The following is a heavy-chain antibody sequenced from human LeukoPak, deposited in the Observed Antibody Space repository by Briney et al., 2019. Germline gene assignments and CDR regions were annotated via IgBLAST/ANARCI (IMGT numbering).Heavy chain of an antibody. CDR1: GGSFSGYY. Sequence: SETLSLTCAVYGGSFSGYYWSWIRQPPGKGLEWIGYIYYSGSTSYNPSLKSRVTISVDTSKNQFSLKQSSVTAADTAVYYCVRDHYYDSSGYTFRHWGQGTLVTVSS. CDR2: IYYSGST. J-gene: IGHJ1*01. V-gene: IGHV4-59*01. CDR3: VRDHYYDSSGYTFRH. D-gene: IGHD3-22*01.